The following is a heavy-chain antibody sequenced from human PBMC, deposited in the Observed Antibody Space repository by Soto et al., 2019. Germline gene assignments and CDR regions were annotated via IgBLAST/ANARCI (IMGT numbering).Heavy chain of an antibody. Sequence: EVQLLESGGGLVQPGGSLRLSCVASGFTFSPFPMSWVRQAPGKGLEWVSAINGRADYTYYADSVKGRFTFSRDNSKNTLYLQMSSLTTDDTAVYYCAKGSATSRPYYFDYWGQGTLVTVSS. D-gene: IGHD2-15*01. J-gene: IGHJ4*02. CDR2: INGRADYT. CDR3: AKGSATSRPYYFDY. V-gene: IGHV3-23*01. CDR1: GFTFSPFP.